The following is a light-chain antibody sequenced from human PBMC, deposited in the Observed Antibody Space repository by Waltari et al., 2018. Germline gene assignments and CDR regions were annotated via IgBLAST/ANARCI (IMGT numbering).Light chain of an antibody. Sequence: QSLLYDSDDKNYLAWYQQERGQPPQLLFYWASTRHSGVPDQFIGSGSSTDFTLTISCLQAEDVSVYYCQQYYSRRTFGQSTRVEIK. J-gene: IGKJ1*01. CDR1: QSLLYDSDDKNY. CDR2: WAS. V-gene: IGKV4-1*01. CDR3: QQYYSRRT.